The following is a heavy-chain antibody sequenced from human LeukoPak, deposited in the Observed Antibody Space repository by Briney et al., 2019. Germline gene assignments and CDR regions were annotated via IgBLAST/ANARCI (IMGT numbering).Heavy chain of an antibody. CDR1: GDSVSSNSAA. CDR2: TYYRSKWYN. CDR3: ARDQDWNYVRAFDI. V-gene: IGHV6-1*01. Sequence: SQTLSLTCAVSGDSVSSNSAAWNWIRQSPSRGLEWLGRTYYRSKWYNDYAVSVKSRITINPDTSKNQFSLQLNSVTPEDTAVYYCARDQDWNYVRAFDIWGQGTMVTVSS. J-gene: IGHJ3*02. D-gene: IGHD1-7*01.